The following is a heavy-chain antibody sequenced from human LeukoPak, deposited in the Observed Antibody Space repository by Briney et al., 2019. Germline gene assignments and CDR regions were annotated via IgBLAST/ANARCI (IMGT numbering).Heavy chain of an antibody. J-gene: IGHJ4*02. V-gene: IGHV3-11*01. D-gene: IGHD1-26*01. CDR3: AREGTVGGTTHVYYFDY. CDR2: ISSSGITV. CDR1: GFTFSDYY. Sequence: GGSLRLACAASGFTFSDYYMSWIRQAPGKGLEWVSYISSSGITVYYADSVKGRSTVSRDNAKNSLYLQMNSLRAEDTAVYYCAREGTVGGTTHVYYFDYWGQGTLVTVSP.